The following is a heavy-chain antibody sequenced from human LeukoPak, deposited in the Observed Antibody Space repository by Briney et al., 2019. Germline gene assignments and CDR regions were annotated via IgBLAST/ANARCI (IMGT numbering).Heavy chain of an antibody. J-gene: IGHJ4*02. CDR1: GGSISSSNW. CDR3: ARASGAVVPAAIRAFDY. Sequence: SETLSLTCAVSGGSISSSNWWSRVRQPPGKGLEWIGEIYHSGSTNYNPSLKSRVTISVDKSKNQFSLKLSSVTAADTAVYYCARASGAVVPAAIRAFDYWGQGTLVTVSS. CDR2: IYHSGST. V-gene: IGHV4-4*02. D-gene: IGHD2-2*01.